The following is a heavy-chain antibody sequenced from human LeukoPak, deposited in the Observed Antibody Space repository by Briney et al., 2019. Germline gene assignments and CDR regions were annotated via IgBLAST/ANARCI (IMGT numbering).Heavy chain of an antibody. J-gene: IGHJ3*02. Sequence: PGGSLRLSCAASGFTFSSYSMNWVRQAPGKGLEWVSSISSSSGYIYYADSVKGRFTISRDNAKNSLYLQMNSLRAEDTAVYYCARVPNCSSTSCYAGFAFDIWGQGTMVTVSS. CDR1: GFTFSSYS. D-gene: IGHD2-2*01. CDR3: ARVPNCSSTSCYAGFAFDI. V-gene: IGHV3-21*01. CDR2: ISSSSGYI.